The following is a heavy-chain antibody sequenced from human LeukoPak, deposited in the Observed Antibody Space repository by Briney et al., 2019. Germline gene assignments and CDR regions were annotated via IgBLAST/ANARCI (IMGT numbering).Heavy chain of an antibody. V-gene: IGHV3-30-3*01. CDR1: GFTFSNYA. D-gene: IGHD1-26*01. Sequence: GGSLRLSCAASGFTFSNYAMHWVRQAPGKGLEWVALISNDGNNKYYADSVKGRFTISRDTSKNTLYLQMDSLKPEDTAVYYCGRGEDQSYSSGMDVWGQGTTVTVSS. CDR3: GRGEDQSYSSGMDV. CDR2: ISNDGNNK. J-gene: IGHJ6*02.